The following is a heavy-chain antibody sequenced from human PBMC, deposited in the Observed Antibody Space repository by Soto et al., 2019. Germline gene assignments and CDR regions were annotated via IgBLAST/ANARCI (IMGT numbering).Heavy chain of an antibody. CDR3: ARGSGYSSSWYRYYYYGMNV. V-gene: IGHV4-30-4*01. D-gene: IGHD6-13*01. CDR1: GGSISSGDYY. CDR2: IYYSGST. J-gene: IGHJ6*02. Sequence: NPSETLSLTCTVSGGSISSGDYYWSWIRQPPGKGLEWIGYIYYSGSTYYNPSLKSRVTISVDTSKNQFSLKLSSVTAADTAVYYCARGSGYSSSWYRYYYYGMNVWGQGTTVTVSS.